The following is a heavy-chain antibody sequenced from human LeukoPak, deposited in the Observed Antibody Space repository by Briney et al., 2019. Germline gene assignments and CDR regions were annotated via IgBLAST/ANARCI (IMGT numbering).Heavy chain of an antibody. Sequence: GGSLRLSCAASGFTFSIYEMNWVRQAPGKGLEWISYIHSRGSTTYYADSVKGRFTISRGNAKNSLFLQMNSLRAEDTAVYYCARGAGGSSSWYVGYFDYWGQGTLVTVSS. J-gene: IGHJ4*02. V-gene: IGHV3-48*03. CDR1: GFTFSIYE. CDR3: ARGAGGSSSWYVGYFDY. CDR2: IHSRGSTT. D-gene: IGHD6-13*01.